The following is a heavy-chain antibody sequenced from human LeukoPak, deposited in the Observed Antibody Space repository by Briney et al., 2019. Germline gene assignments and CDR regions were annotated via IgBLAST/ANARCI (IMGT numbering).Heavy chain of an antibody. Sequence: PGGSLRLSCAASGFTFNSYWMSWGRQAPGKGLEWVANIKQDGSEKYYVDSVKGRFTISRDNAKNSLYLQMNSLRAEDTAVYYCARDRTYSTNGPPRDYWGQGTLVTVSS. D-gene: IGHD6-13*01. V-gene: IGHV3-7*04. J-gene: IGHJ4*02. CDR2: IKQDGSEK. CDR1: GFTFNSYW. CDR3: ARDRTYSTNGPPRDY.